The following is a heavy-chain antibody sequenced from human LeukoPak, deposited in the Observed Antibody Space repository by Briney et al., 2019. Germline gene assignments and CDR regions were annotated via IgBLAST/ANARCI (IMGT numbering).Heavy chain of an antibody. CDR2: IIPVFGTA. J-gene: IGHJ1*01. CDR3: AREVYDCSGYHAVEYFQH. D-gene: IGHD3-22*01. Sequence: SVKVSCKASGGTFSSYAISWVRQAPRQGLEWIGRIIPVFGTANYAQKFQGRVTITTDESTSTAYMELSSLRSEDTAVYYCAREVYDCSGYHAVEYFQHWGQGTLVTVSS. CDR1: GGTFSSYA. V-gene: IGHV1-69*05.